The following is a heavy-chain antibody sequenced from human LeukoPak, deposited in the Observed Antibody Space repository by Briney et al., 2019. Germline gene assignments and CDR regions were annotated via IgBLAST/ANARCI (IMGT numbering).Heavy chain of an antibody. Sequence: APRTGLGCVAVIWFDGTEKYYTDSVKRRFTIPRDNSQNMVYLQMNSLRADDTAVYYCARDRNSFDHWGQGTLVTVSS. J-gene: IGHJ4*02. V-gene: IGHV3-33*01. D-gene: IGHD1-14*01. CDR2: IWFDGTEK. CDR3: ARDRNSFDH.